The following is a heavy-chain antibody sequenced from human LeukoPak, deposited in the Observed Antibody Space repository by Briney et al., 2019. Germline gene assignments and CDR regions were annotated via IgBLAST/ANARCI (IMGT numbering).Heavy chain of an antibody. Sequence: KAGGSLRLSCSGSGFTFGIYAMSWIRQAPGKGLEWVSGIIGAGTIYYADSVKGRFTISRDNAKNSLYLQMNSLRAEDTAVYYCARGEGSGPIYGLDVWGQGTTVTVSS. D-gene: IGHD3-10*01. J-gene: IGHJ6*02. CDR2: IIGAGTI. CDR1: GFTFGIYA. CDR3: ARGEGSGPIYGLDV. V-gene: IGHV3-69-1*01.